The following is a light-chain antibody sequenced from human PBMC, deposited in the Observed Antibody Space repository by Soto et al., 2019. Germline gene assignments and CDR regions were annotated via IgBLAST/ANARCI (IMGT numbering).Light chain of an antibody. J-gene: IGLJ2*01. CDR1: SSDVGSYNL. Sequence: QSALTQPASVSGSPGQSITISCTGTSSDVGSYNLVSWYQQHPAKAPKLMIYEGSKRPSGVSNRFSGSKSGNTASLTISGLQAEDEADYYCCSYAGSSTFVFGGGTKLTV. CDR3: CSYAGSSTFV. V-gene: IGLV2-23*03. CDR2: EGS.